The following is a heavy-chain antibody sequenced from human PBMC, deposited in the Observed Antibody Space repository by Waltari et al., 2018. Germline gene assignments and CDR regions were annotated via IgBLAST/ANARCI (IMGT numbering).Heavy chain of an antibody. J-gene: IGHJ4*02. CDR3: ARGVVGATLDY. Sequence: QVQLQESGPGLVKPSQTLSLTCTVSGGSISSGSYYWSWIRQPAGKGLEWIGRIYTSGSTNYNPSLRSRVTISVDTSKNQFSLKLSSVTAADTAVYYCARGVVGATLDYWGQGTLVTVSS. V-gene: IGHV4-61*02. D-gene: IGHD1-26*01. CDR1: GGSISSGSYY. CDR2: IYTSGST.